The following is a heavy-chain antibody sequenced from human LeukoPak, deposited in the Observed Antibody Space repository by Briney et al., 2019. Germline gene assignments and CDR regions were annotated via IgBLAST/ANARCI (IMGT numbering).Heavy chain of an antibody. CDR2: IYYSGYT. Sequence: SETLSLTCTVSGASISSYYWSWIRQPPGKGLELIGCIYYSGYTNYNPSLKSRVTMSVDTSKNQFSLKVSSVTAADTAVYYCARDPGPYCTTTSCYVDYWGRGTLVTVSS. J-gene: IGHJ4*02. V-gene: IGHV4-59*01. CDR1: GASISSYY. CDR3: ARDPGPYCTTTSCYVDY. D-gene: IGHD2-2*01.